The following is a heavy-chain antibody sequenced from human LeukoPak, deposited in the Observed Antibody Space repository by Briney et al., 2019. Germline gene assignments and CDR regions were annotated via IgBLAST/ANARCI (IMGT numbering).Heavy chain of an antibody. CDR2: ISGSGGST. D-gene: IGHD1/OR15-1a*01. CDR3: AKVRSGNNYYFDY. J-gene: IGHJ4*02. V-gene: IGHV3-23*01. Sequence: GGSLRLSCAASGFTFDDYGMSWVRQAPGKGLEWVSAISGSGGSTYYADSVKGRFTISRDNFKNTLYLQMNGLRVEDTAVYYCAKVRSGNNYYFDYWGQGTLVTVSS. CDR1: GFTFDDYG.